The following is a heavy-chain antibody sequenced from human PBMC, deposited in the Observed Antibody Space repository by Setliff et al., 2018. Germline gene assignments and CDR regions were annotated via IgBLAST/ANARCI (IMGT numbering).Heavy chain of an antibody. CDR2: ISHSNTYI. J-gene: IGHJ4*02. V-gene: IGHV3-21*04. D-gene: IGHD3-3*01. CDR3: ARRHIGVIIGYYFDY. Sequence: PGGSLRLSCAASGFVFSTYDMNWVRQAPGKGLEWVSSISHSNTYIYYADSVKGRFTISRDNATNSLYLQMNSLRAEDTAVYYCARRHIGVIIGYYFDYWGQGTLVTVSS. CDR1: GFVFSTYD.